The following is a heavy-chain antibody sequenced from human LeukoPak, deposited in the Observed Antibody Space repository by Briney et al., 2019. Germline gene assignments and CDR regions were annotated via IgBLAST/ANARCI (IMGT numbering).Heavy chain of an antibody. CDR2: IRSKAYGGTT. J-gene: IGHJ4*02. Sequence: PGCSLRLSCTASGFTFGDYAMSWFRQAPGKGLEWVGFIRSKAYGGTTEYAASVKGRFTISRDDSKSIAYLQMNSLKTEDTAVYYCTREMATILVYYFDYWGQGTLATVSS. CDR1: GFTFGDYA. V-gene: IGHV3-49*03. CDR3: TREMATILVYYFDY. D-gene: IGHD5-24*01.